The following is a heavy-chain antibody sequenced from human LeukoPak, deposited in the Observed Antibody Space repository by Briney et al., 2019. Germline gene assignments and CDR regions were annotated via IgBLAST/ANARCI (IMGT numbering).Heavy chain of an antibody. CDR2: IIPIFGTA. V-gene: IGHV1-69*05. Sequence: SVKVSCKASGGTFSSYAISWVRQAPGQGLEWMGRIIPIFGTANYAQKFQGRVTITTDESTSTAYMGLSSLRSEDTAVYYCATSPYITMIVVGPFDYWGQGTLVAVSS. CDR1: GGTFSSYA. J-gene: IGHJ4*02. CDR3: ATSPYITMIVVGPFDY. D-gene: IGHD3-22*01.